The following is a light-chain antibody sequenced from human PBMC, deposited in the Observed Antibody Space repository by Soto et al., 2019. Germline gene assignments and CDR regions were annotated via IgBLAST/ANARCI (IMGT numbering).Light chain of an antibody. CDR2: GAS. CDR1: QGINKF. J-gene: IGKJ2*01. Sequence: IQLTQSPSSLSASVGDRVTITCRASQGINKFLAWYQQKPGKAPQLLISGASTLQGGVPSRFSGSGSGTDFSLTISSLQPEDFATYYCQQFTNCRFTFGQGTNLDIK. CDR3: QQFTNCRFT. V-gene: IGKV1-9*01.